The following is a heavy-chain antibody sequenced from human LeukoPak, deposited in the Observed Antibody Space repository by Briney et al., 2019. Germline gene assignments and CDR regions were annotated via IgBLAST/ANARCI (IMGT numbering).Heavy chain of an antibody. CDR3: ARVYRTHIVVVPAADDYYGMDV. V-gene: IGHV1-69*13. Sequence: ASVKVSCKASGGTFSSYAISWVRQAPGQGFEWMGGIIPIFGTANYAQKFQGRVTITADESTSTAYMELSSLRSEDTAVYYCARVYRTHIVVVPAADDYYGMDVWGQGTTVTVSS. J-gene: IGHJ6*02. D-gene: IGHD2-2*01. CDR2: IIPIFGTA. CDR1: GGTFSSYA.